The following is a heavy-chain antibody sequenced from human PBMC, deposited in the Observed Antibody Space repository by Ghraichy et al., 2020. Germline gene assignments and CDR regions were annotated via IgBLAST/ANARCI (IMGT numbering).Heavy chain of an antibody. CDR2: IGDDGSRT. J-gene: IGHJ1*01. D-gene: IGHD2-8*01. CDR1: GFTFSRCA. V-gene: IGHV3-23*01. Sequence: GESLNISCAASGFTFSRCAMTWVRQAPGKGLEWASTIGDDGSRTHYTESVKGRFTISRDNSKNTLYLQMNSLRAEDTAVYFCTKKSMYPEYFQQWGQGTLVTVSS. CDR3: TKKSMYPEYFQQ.